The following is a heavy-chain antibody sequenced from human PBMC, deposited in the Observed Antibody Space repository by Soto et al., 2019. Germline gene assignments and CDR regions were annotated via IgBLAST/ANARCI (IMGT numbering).Heavy chain of an antibody. J-gene: IGHJ4*02. D-gene: IGHD3-3*01. V-gene: IGHV2-5*02. Sequence: QITLNESGPTVVKPTETLTLTCTFSGFSLTTSGVGVGWVRQSPGKAPEWLAFIYWDDGKRYSTSLKSRVTITKDTSKNQVVLTMANVDPADTATYYCAHRVLRAVFGLVTTTAIYFDFWGQGTPVVVSS. CDR1: GFSLTTSGVG. CDR2: IYWDDGK. CDR3: AHRVLRAVFGLVTTTAIYFDF.